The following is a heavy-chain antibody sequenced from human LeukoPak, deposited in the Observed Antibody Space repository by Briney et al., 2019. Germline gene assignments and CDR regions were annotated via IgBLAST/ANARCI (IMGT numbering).Heavy chain of an antibody. CDR2: IYHSGST. CDR1: GGSISSSNW. Sequence: SETLSLTCAVSGGSISSSNWWSWVRQPPGKGLEWIGEIYHSGSTNYNPSLKSRVTISVDKSKNQFSLKLSSVTAADTAVYYCAREGDYYDSSGLFDYWGQGTLVTVSS. CDR3: AREGDYYDSSGLFDY. D-gene: IGHD3-22*01. V-gene: IGHV4-4*02. J-gene: IGHJ4*02.